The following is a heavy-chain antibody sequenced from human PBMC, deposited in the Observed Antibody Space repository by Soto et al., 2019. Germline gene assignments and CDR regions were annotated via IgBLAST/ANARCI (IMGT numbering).Heavy chain of an antibody. J-gene: IGHJ4*02. CDR1: GDSVSNIDAV. CDR3: ASLVVDSWLDY. Sequence: QVQLQQSGPGLVKPSQTLSLTCAISGDSVSNIDAVWNWFRHTPSRGLEWLGSTYYRSRWHNEYALFVESLMTINPDTSMNQFSLQLSSVTPEETAVYYCASLVVDSWLDYWGQGTLVTVAS. V-gene: IGHV6-1*01. D-gene: IGHD6-13*01. CDR2: TYYRSRWHN.